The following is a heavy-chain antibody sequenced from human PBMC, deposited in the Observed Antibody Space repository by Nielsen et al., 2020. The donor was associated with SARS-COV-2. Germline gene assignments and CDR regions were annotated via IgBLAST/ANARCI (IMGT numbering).Heavy chain of an antibody. Sequence: SGTLSLTCTVSGGSISTYYWSWIRQSPGKGVEWIAQVSYSGRTDYNPSLSLERRVTISVDTSKNQVSLQLSSVTAADTALYYCARQRGRGWYFDLWGRGTLVTVSS. CDR2: VSYSGRT. V-gene: IGHV4-59*08. D-gene: IGHD3-16*01. CDR1: GGSISTYY. J-gene: IGHJ2*01. CDR3: ARQRGRGWYFDL.